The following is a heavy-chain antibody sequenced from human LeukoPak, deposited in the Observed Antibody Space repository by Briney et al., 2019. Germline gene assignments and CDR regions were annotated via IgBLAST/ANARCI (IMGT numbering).Heavy chain of an antibody. CDR3: ASATTYCGADCYPLDAFDI. D-gene: IGHD2-21*02. Sequence: AASVKVSCKASGYTFTGYYMHWVRQAPGQGLEWMGWINPNSGGTNYAQKFLGRITMTRDTSITTAYMELSRLRSDDTAVYYCASATTYCGADCYPLDAFDIWAKGQWSPSLQ. V-gene: IGHV1-2*02. J-gene: IGHJ3*02. CDR2: INPNSGGT. CDR1: GYTFTGYY.